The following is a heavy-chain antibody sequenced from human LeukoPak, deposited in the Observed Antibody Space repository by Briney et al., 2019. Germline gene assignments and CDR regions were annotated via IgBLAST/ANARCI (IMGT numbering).Heavy chain of an antibody. CDR3: ARGHPSATGYSSGWYFHY. CDR2: INPSADST. V-gene: IGHV1-46*01. CDR1: GYTFTSYY. D-gene: IGHD6-19*01. J-gene: IGHJ4*02. Sequence: ASVKVSCKASGYTFTSYYIHWVRQAPGQGLEWMGIINPSADSTNYAQKFQGRVTMTRDMSTSTVYIDLSSLTSEDTAVYYCARGHPSATGYSSGWYFHYWGQGTLVTVSS.